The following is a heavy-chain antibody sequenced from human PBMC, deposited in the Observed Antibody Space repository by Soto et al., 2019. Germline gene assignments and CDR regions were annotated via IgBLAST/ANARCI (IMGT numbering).Heavy chain of an antibody. CDR2: ISYDGSNK. J-gene: IGHJ6*02. CDR1: GFTFSSYA. V-gene: IGHV3-30-3*01. Sequence: GGSLRLSCAASGFTFSSYAMHWVRQAPGKGLEWVAVISYDGSNKYYADSVKGRFTISRDNSKNTLYLQMNSLRAEDTAVYYCAREPYYDFWSGYTPDPDYYYYGMDVWGQGTTVTVSS. CDR3: AREPYYDFWSGYTPDPDYYYYGMDV. D-gene: IGHD3-3*01.